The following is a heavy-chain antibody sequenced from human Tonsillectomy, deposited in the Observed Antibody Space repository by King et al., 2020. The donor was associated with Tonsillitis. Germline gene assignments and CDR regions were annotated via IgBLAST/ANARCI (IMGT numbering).Heavy chain of an antibody. Sequence: VQLVESGGGLVKPGGSLRLSCAVSGFTFSNVWMSWVRQAPGKGLEWVGRIKSKTDGGTTDYAAPVKGRFTISRDDSKDTLYLQMNSLKTEDTAVYYCSTDKPLRAFDIWGQGTIVTVSS. J-gene: IGHJ3*02. CDR2: IKSKTDGGTT. V-gene: IGHV3-15*01. CDR1: GFTFSNVW. CDR3: STDKPLRAFDI. D-gene: IGHD1-14*01.